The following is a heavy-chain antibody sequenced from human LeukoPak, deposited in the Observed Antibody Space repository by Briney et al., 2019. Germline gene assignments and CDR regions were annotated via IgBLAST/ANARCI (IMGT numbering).Heavy chain of an antibody. CDR1: GASISSHY. D-gene: IGHD1-26*01. J-gene: IGHJ5*02. Sequence: NPSETLSLTCTVTGASISSHYWCWIRQTPGTGLEWIGDIYDRGCTTYNPSLKSRVSISVNTSRNQFSLNLRSVTAADTAVYYCAKIEVGRFDPWGQGTLVTVSS. CDR2: IYDRGCT. V-gene: IGHV4-59*11. CDR3: AKIEVGRFDP.